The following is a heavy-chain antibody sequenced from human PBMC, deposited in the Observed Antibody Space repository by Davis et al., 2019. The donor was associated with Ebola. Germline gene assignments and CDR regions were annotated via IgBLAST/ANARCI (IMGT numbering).Heavy chain of an antibody. CDR3: AKSTVVVPPKGCFDS. CDR2: IKQDGSEK. CDR1: GFTFSSYW. J-gene: IGHJ4*02. V-gene: IGHV3-7*01. Sequence: GESLKISCAASGFTFSSYWMSWVRQAPGKGLEWVANIKQDGSEKYYVDSVKGRFTISRDNAKNSLYLQMNSLTAEDTAVYYCAKSTVVVPPKGCFDSWGQGTVVAVSS. D-gene: IGHD2-21*01.